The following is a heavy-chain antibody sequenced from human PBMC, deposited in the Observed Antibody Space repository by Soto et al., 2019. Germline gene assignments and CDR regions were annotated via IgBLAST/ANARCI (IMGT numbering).Heavy chain of an antibody. Sequence: EVQLVESGGGLVQPGGSLKLSCAASGFTFSGSAMHWVRQASGKGLEWVGRIRSKANSYATAYAASVKGRFTISRDDSKNTAYLQMNSLKTEDTAVYYCTRSEYSSSSVDYWGQGTLVTVSS. CDR1: GFTFSGSA. CDR2: IRSKANSYAT. V-gene: IGHV3-73*02. D-gene: IGHD6-6*01. CDR3: TRSEYSSSSVDY. J-gene: IGHJ4*02.